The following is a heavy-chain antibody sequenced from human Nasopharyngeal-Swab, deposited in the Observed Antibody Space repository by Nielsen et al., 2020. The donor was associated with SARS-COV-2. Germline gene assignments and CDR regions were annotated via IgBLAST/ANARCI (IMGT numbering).Heavy chain of an antibody. V-gene: IGHV3-48*01. CDR3: ASRQNVLRFLEWSSYYYYYMDV. Sequence: WIRQPPGQGLEWVSYISSSSSTIYYADSVKGRFTISRDNAKNSLYLQMNSLRAEDTAVYYCASRQNVLRFLEWSSYYYYYMDVWGKGTTVTVSS. CDR2: ISSSSSTI. J-gene: IGHJ6*03. D-gene: IGHD3-3*01.